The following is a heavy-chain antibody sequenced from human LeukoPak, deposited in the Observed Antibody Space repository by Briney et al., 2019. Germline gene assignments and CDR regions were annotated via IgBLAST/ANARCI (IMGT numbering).Heavy chain of an antibody. D-gene: IGHD4-23*01. V-gene: IGHV3-21*04. CDR1: GFTVSSNY. J-gene: IGHJ4*02. Sequence: GGSLRLSCAASGFTVSSNYMSWVRQAPGKGLEWVSSISSSSSYIYYADSVKGRFTISRDNAKNSLYLQMNSLRAEDTAVYYCAKDPPILRWSFDYWGQGTLVTVSS. CDR3: AKDPPILRWSFDY. CDR2: ISSSSSYI.